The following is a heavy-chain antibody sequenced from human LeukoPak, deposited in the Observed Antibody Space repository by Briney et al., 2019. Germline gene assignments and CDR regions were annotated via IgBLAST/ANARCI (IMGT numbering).Heavy chain of an antibody. CDR3: ARDLRRYSGYDVGDY. CDR1: GGSISSGDYY. D-gene: IGHD5-12*01. CDR2: IYYSGST. J-gene: IGHJ4*02. Sequence: TSQTLSLTCTVSGGSISSGDYYRSWIRQPPGKGLEWIGYIYYSGSTYYNPSLKSRVTISVDTSKNQFSLKLSSVTAADTAVYYCARDLRRYSGYDVGDYWGQGTLVTVSS. V-gene: IGHV4-30-4*01.